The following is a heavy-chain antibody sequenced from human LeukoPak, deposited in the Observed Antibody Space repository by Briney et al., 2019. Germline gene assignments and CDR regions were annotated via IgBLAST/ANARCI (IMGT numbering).Heavy chain of an antibody. D-gene: IGHD6-19*01. J-gene: IGHJ4*02. CDR3: ARGGSLGY. Sequence: GGSLRLSCTASGFTFSSYEMNWVRQAPGKGLEWVSYISISGSTIYYADSVRGRFTISRDNAKNSLYLQMNSLRAEDTAVYYCARGGSLGYWGQGTLVTVSS. CDR2: ISISGSTI. CDR1: GFTFSSYE. V-gene: IGHV3-48*03.